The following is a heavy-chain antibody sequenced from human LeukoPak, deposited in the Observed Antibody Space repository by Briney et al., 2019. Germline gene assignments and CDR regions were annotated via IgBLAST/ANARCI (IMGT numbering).Heavy chain of an antibody. CDR3: ARQGNGDYYSYYYMDV. V-gene: IGHV4-39*01. CDR1: GGSISSSSYY. Sequence: SETLSLTCNVSGGSISSSSYYWGWMRQPPGKGLGWIGSLYYSGSTYYNPSPKSRATISGDTSKSHFSLSLTSVTTADTAVYYCARQGNGDYYSYYYMDVWGKGTTVTVSS. CDR2: LYYSGST. D-gene: IGHD4-17*01. J-gene: IGHJ6*03.